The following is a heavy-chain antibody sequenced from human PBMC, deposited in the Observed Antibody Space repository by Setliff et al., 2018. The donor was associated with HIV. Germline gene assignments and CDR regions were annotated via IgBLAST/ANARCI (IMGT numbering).Heavy chain of an antibody. Sequence: PSETLSLTCIVSGAGISGYSWSWIRQPPGKGLEWIGDIDSNGRPNYNTSLNSRLPVSADPSKNQISMKLSSGTAADTAIYYCARLCSNGVCRPVGDHVCDVWGQGTMVTVSS. CDR3: ARLCSNGVCRPVGDHVCDV. D-gene: IGHD2-8*01. V-gene: IGHV4-4*09. J-gene: IGHJ3*01. CDR2: IDSNGRP. CDR1: GAGISGYS.